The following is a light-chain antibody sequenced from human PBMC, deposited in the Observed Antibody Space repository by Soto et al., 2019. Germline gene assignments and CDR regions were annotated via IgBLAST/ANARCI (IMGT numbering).Light chain of an antibody. CDR3: QQYNNWWT. J-gene: IGKJ1*01. V-gene: IGKV3-15*01. CDR2: GAS. Sequence: EIVMTQSPATLSVSPGERATLSCRASQSVSSNLAWYQQKPGQAPRLLIYGASTRATGIPARFSGSGSGTEFTLTISSLKSEDFAVYYCQQYNNWWTVGKGTKVDIK. CDR1: QSVSSN.